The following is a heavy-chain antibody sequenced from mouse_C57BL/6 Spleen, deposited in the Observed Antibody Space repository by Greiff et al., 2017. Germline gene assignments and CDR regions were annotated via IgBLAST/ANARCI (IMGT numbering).Heavy chain of an antibody. D-gene: IGHD4-1*01. CDR1: GFTFSSYT. Sequence: EVQLVESGGGLVKPGGSLKLSCAASGFTFSSYTMSWVRQTPEKRLEWVATISGGGGNTYYPDSVKGRFTISRDNAKNTLYLQMSSLRSEDTALYYCARHGTGTPWYFDVWGTGTTVTVSS. J-gene: IGHJ1*03. CDR2: ISGGGGNT. V-gene: IGHV5-9*01. CDR3: ARHGTGTPWYFDV.